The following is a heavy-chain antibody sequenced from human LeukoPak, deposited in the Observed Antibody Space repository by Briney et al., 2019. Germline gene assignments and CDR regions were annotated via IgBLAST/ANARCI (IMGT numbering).Heavy chain of an antibody. CDR1: GASFSGYY. CDR2: INNSGST. Sequence: SETLSPISAVYGASFSGYYWNWLRQPPRKGLELSGEINNSGSTNYNQSLKSRVTISVDTSKNQFSLKLSSVTAADTAVYYCAGGNLYCSITSCSTTWAFDIWGRGTMVTVSS. CDR3: AGGNLYCSITSCSTTWAFDI. D-gene: IGHD2-2*01. V-gene: IGHV4-34*01. J-gene: IGHJ3*02.